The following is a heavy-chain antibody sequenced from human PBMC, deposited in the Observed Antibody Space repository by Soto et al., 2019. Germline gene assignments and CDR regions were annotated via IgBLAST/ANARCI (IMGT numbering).Heavy chain of an antibody. V-gene: IGHV1-3*01. Sequence: SSVKVTCKASVNPYNRYAMHWGSQAPGQELEWMGWINADNGDTRYSQKFQGRVTIAKDTSTTTAYMELSSLECEDTAVYTCAAERGYSYCLHYG. D-gene: IGHD5-18*01. CDR2: INADNGDT. CDR3: AAERGYSYCLHYG. CDR1: VNPYNRYA. J-gene: IGHJ6*01.